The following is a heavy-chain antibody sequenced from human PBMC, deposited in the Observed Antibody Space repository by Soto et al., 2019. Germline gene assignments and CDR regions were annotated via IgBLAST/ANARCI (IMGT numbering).Heavy chain of an antibody. CDR1: GFTFSNFA. CDR2: ISFDGSNK. V-gene: IGHV3-30*18. Sequence: QVHLVESGGGVVQPGRSLRLSCAASGFTFSNFAMHWVRQAPGKGLEGGALISFDGSNKYYADSVKGRFTISRDKSTNTLYLQMNTLRADDSAVYYCAKSLGEGPHYYFYMDVWGKGTTVTVSS. CDR3: AKSLGEGPHYYFYMDV. J-gene: IGHJ6*03.